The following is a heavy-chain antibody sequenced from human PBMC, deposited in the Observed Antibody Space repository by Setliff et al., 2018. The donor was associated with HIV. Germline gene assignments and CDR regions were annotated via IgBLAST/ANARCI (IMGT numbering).Heavy chain of an antibody. Sequence: KPGGSLRLSCAASGFTFSNAWMSWVRQAPGKGLEWVGRIKSKTDGGTTDYAAPVKGRFTISRDDSKNTLYLQMNSLKTEDTAVYYCTLLYYNFWSGLYNYWGQGTLVTVSS. CDR2: IKSKTDGGTT. V-gene: IGHV3-15*01. CDR3: TLLYYNFWSGLYNY. J-gene: IGHJ4*02. CDR1: GFTFSNAW. D-gene: IGHD3-3*01.